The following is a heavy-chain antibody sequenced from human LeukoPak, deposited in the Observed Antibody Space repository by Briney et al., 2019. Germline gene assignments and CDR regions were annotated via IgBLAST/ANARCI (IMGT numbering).Heavy chain of an antibody. CDR3: AGEAYCSSTSCYPGYYYGMDV. CDR1: GGSISSGGYY. J-gene: IGHJ6*02. CDR2: IYYSGST. V-gene: IGHV4-31*03. Sequence: SETLSLTCTVSGGSISSGGYYWSWIRQHPGKGLEWIGYIYYSGSTYYNPSLKSRVTISVDTSKNQFSLKLSSVTAADTAVYYCAGEAYCSSTSCYPGYYYGMDVWGQGTTVTVSS. D-gene: IGHD2-2*01.